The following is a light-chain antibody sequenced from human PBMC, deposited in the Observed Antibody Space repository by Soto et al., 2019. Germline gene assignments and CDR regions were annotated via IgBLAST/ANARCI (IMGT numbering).Light chain of an antibody. CDR1: QSVSSNY. CDR2: GAS. CDR3: QQYDTSPYT. J-gene: IGKJ2*01. Sequence: ESVLTQSPGTLSLSPGERATLSCRASQSVSSNYFAWYQQKPGQAPRLIIYGASSRATGIPDRFTGSGSGTDFTLTISRLEPEDFAVYYCQQYDTSPYTFGQGTKLEIK. V-gene: IGKV3-20*01.